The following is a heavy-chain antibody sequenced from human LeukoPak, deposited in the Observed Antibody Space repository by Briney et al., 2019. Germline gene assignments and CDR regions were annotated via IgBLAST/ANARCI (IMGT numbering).Heavy chain of an antibody. CDR1: GFTFSSYA. Sequence: PGGSLRLSCAASGFTFSSYAMSWVRQAPGKGLEWVSAISGSGGSTYYADSVKGRFTISRDNSKNTLYLQMNSLRAEDTAVYYCAKDMRILYCSGGSCYFDYWGQGTLVTVSS. V-gene: IGHV3-23*01. CDR2: ISGSGGST. D-gene: IGHD2-15*01. J-gene: IGHJ4*02. CDR3: AKDMRILYCSGGSCYFDY.